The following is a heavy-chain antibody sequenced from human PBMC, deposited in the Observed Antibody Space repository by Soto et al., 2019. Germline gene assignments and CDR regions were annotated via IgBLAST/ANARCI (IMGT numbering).Heavy chain of an antibody. CDR3: ARDRLPKGGGLSDY. D-gene: IGHD2-15*01. J-gene: IGHJ4*02. CDR2: ISSNGGST. CDR1: GFTFSSYA. V-gene: IGHV3-64*01. Sequence: EVQLVESGGGLVQPGGSLRLSCAASGFTFSSYAMHWVRQAPGKGLEYVSAISSNGGSTYYANSVKGRFTISRDNXXNTLYLQMGSLRAEDMAVYYCARDRLPKGGGLSDYWGQGTLVTVSS.